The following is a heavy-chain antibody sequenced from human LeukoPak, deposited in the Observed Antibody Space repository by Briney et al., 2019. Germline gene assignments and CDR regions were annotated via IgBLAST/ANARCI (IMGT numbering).Heavy chain of an antibody. CDR2: ISSNYNT. V-gene: IGHV3-53*01. J-gene: IGHJ3*02. Sequence: GSLRLSCAASKFIVSRNYMSWVRQAPGKGLEWVSAISSNYNTYYADSMKGRFTISRDNSKNTLYLQMNGLRAEDTAVYYCYGIHLANAFDIWGQGTMVTVSS. CDR3: YGIHLANAFDI. CDR1: KFIVSRNY. D-gene: IGHD1-26*01.